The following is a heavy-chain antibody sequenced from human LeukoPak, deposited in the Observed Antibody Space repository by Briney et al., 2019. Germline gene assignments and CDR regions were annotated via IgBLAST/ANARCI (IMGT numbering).Heavy chain of an antibody. J-gene: IGHJ6*03. Sequence: GGSLSLSCAASGFTFSSYAMHWVRQAPGKGLEWVAVISYDGSNKYYADSVKGRFTISRDNSKNTLYLQMNSLRAEDTAVYYCARDSRLMVYAMNYYYYYYMDVWGKGTTVTVSS. V-gene: IGHV3-30-3*01. CDR1: GFTFSSYA. CDR3: ARDSRLMVYAMNYYYYYYMDV. CDR2: ISYDGSNK. D-gene: IGHD2-8*01.